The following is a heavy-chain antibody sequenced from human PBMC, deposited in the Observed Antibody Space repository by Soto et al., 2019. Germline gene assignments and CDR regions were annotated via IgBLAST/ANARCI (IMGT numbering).Heavy chain of an antibody. V-gene: IGHV4-4*07. Sequence: QVQLQESGPGLVKPSETLSLTCTVSGGSISGYYWTWIRQPAGKGLGWIGRKHTSGTTNYNPTLKSRGTTSIDTSTNEFSLHLSSVTAAYTAVNYWARGGECSVLDVWGQGTTVAVSS. CDR2: KHTSGTT. CDR3: ARGGECSVLDV. CDR1: GGSISGYY. J-gene: IGHJ6*02. D-gene: IGHD3-16*01.